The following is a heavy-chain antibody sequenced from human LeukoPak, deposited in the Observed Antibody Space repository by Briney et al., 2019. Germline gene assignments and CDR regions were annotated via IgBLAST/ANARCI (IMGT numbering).Heavy chain of an antibody. CDR1: GYSFTNYW. V-gene: IGHV5-51*01. CDR2: IYPGDSDT. J-gene: IGHJ4*02. Sequence: GESLKISCRGSGYSFTNYWIGWVRQMPGKGLEWMGIIYPGDSDTRCSPSFQGQVTISADKSISTTYLQWSSLKASDTAMYYCARRAYCGGDCYVDYWGQGSQVTVSS. CDR3: ARRAYCGGDCYVDY. D-gene: IGHD2-21*02.